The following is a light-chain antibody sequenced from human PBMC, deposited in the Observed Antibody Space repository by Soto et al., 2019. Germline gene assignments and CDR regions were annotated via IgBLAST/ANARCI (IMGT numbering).Light chain of an antibody. CDR3: CAYAGSSTFVI. J-gene: IGLJ2*01. Sequence: QSVLTQPASVSGSPGQSITISCTGTSSDVWSYNLVSWYQQHPGKVPKLMIYEVTKRPSGVSNRFSGSKSGNTASLTISGLQAEDEADYYCCAYAGSSTFVIFGGGTKLTVL. V-gene: IGLV2-23*02. CDR1: SSDVWSYNL. CDR2: EVT.